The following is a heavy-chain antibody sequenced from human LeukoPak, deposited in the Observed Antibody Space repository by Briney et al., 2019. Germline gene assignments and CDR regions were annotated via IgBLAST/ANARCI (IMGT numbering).Heavy chain of an antibody. D-gene: IGHD4-17*01. V-gene: IGHV4-34*01. CDR2: INHSGST. CDR3: ARTGTATVTTGYYYYMDV. Sequence: SETLSLTCAVYGGSFSGYYWSWIRQPPGKGLEWIGEINHSGSTNYNPSLKSRVTMSVDTSKNQFSLKLSSVTAADTAVYYCARTGTATVTTGYYYYMDVWGKGTTVTISS. J-gene: IGHJ6*03. CDR1: GGSFSGYY.